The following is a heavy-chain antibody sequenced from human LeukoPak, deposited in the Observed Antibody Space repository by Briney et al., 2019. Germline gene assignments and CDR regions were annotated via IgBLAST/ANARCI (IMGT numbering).Heavy chain of an antibody. D-gene: IGHD3-10*01. V-gene: IGHV3-53*01. CDR3: AREGSGRTAYNDGLDV. CDR2: IRSGGST. CDR1: GFTFSSYS. J-gene: IGHJ3*01. Sequence: GGSLRLSCAASGFTFSSYSMNWVRQAPGKGLEWVSVIRSGGSTVYADSVKGRFTISRDNSKNTLYLQLNSLRAEDTAVYYCAREGSGRTAYNDGLDVWGQGTMVTVSS.